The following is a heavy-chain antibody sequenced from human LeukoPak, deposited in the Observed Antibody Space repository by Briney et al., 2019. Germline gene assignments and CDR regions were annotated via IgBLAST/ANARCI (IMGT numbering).Heavy chain of an antibody. CDR2: TYYRSEWYS. Sequence: SETLSLTCAISRDSVSNKRATWIWIRQSPSRGLEYLGRTYYRSEWYSEYAVSVRSRLTINPDTSKNQFSLHLNSVTPEDTAAYYCARVPTLGAFDLWGPGTMVTVSS. V-gene: IGHV6-1*01. J-gene: IGHJ3*01. CDR1: RDSVSNKRAT. CDR3: ARVPTLGAFDL.